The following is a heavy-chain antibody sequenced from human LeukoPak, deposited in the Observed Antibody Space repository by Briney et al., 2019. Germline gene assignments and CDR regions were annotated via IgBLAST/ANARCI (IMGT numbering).Heavy chain of an antibody. J-gene: IGHJ4*02. V-gene: IGHV3-23*01. CDR2: ISGGGAST. Sequence: GGSLRFSCAASGFTFGNYAMSWVRQARGKGLEWVSAISGGGASTYYADSVKGRFIISRDNSKSTVYLQMNSLRVEDTALYYCAKDQMYYDILTGHTAEYWGQGTLVTVSA. CDR1: GFTFGNYA. D-gene: IGHD3-9*01. CDR3: AKDQMYYDILTGHTAEY.